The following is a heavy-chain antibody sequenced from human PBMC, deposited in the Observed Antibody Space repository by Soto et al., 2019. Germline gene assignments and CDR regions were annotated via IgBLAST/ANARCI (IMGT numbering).Heavy chain of an antibody. V-gene: IGHV4-59*01. CDR3: ARGDPLLWFGEKVYYGMDV. J-gene: IGHJ6*02. CDR2: IYYSGST. CDR1: GGSISSYY. Sequence: SETLSLTCTVSGGSISSYYGSWIRQPPGKGLEWIGYIYYSGSTNYNPSLKSRVTISVDTSKNQFSLKLSSVTAADTAVYYCARGDPLLWFGEKVYYGMDVWGQGTTVTVSS. D-gene: IGHD3-10*01.